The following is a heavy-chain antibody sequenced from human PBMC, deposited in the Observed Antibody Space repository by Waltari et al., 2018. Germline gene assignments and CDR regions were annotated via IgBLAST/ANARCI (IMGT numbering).Heavy chain of an antibody. Sequence: VQLQESGPGLVKPSETLSLTCTVPGGPITSDSWNWVRQPPGKGLEWIAFIYYTGSTNYNPSLRSRVTISVDTSKNQFSLELRSVSAADTAMYYCARGRVVPAAVDSWGQGTLVTVSS. J-gene: IGHJ4*02. CDR3: ARGRVVPAAVDS. CDR1: GGPITSDS. CDR2: IYYTGST. V-gene: IGHV4-59*01. D-gene: IGHD2-2*01.